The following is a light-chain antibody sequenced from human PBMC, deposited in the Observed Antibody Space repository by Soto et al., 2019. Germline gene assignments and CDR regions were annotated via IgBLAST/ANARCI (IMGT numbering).Light chain of an antibody. J-gene: IGLJ3*02. CDR3: SAWDDSLSGWV. V-gene: IGLV1-47*01. CDR2: RSN. Sequence: QSVLTQPPSASGTPGQRVTISCSGSSSNIGSNYVYWYQHLPGTAPTLLIYRSNQRPSGVPDRFSGSRSGTSASLAISGLRSEDEADYYCSAWDDSLSGWVFGGGTQLTVL. CDR1: SSNIGSNY.